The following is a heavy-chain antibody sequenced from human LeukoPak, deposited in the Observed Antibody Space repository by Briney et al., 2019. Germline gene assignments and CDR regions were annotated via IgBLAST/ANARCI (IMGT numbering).Heavy chain of an antibody. D-gene: IGHD5-18*01. V-gene: IGHV3-33*01. CDR1: GFTFSAYA. Sequence: GGSLRLSCTTSGFTFSAYAMDWVRQAPGEGLEWVAVIWYDGSEKYYTGSVKGRFTISRDNSKHTLYLQMDSLRAEDTAVYYCARDRTRGYTYGYLDNWGQGTQVTVSS. CDR3: ARDRTRGYTYGYLDN. J-gene: IGHJ4*02. CDR2: IWYDGSEK.